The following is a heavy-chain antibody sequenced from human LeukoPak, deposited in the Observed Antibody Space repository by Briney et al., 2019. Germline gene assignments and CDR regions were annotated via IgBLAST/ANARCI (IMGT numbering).Heavy chain of an antibody. CDR3: ARDQGHYYESSRYYYDY. Sequence: GGSLRLSCAASGFTFSSYWMSWVRQAPGKGLEWVANIKQDGSEKYYVDSVKGRFTIFRKNAKKSLYLQMNMLRAEYTAVYYGARDQGHYYESSRYYYDYWGQGTLVTVSS. CDR1: GFTFSSYW. J-gene: IGHJ4*02. D-gene: IGHD3-22*01. CDR2: IKQDGSEK. V-gene: IGHV3-7*01.